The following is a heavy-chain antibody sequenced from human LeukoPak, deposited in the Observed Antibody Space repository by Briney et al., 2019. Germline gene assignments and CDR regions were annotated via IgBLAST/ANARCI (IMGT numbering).Heavy chain of an antibody. V-gene: IGHV4-4*02. Sequence: PSGTLSLTCAVSGGSITSSSWWSWVRQPPGKGLEWIGEIHHSGSTNYNPSLKSRVTISVDKSKNQFSLKLNSVTAADTAVYYCARDHPYSGSYSYYYYMDVWGKGTTVTVSS. J-gene: IGHJ6*03. CDR3: ARDHPYSGSYSYYYYMDV. CDR1: GGSITSSSW. D-gene: IGHD1-26*01. CDR2: IHHSGST.